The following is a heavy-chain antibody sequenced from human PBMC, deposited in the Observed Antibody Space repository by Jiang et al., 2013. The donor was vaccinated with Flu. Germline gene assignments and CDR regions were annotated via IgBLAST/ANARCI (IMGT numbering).Heavy chain of an antibody. D-gene: IGHD1-26*01. J-gene: IGHJ4*02. V-gene: IGHV4-30-4*01. Sequence: GPGLVKPSQTLSLTCTVSGDSISSIDYYWSWIRQPPGMGLEWIGYIYHSGTTYYNPSLKSRVTISVDTSKNQFSLKLSSVTAADTAVYYCARYSHNNYAFDSWGQGTLVTVSS. CDR3: ARYSHNNYAFDS. CDR2: IYHSGTT. CDR1: GDSISSIDYY.